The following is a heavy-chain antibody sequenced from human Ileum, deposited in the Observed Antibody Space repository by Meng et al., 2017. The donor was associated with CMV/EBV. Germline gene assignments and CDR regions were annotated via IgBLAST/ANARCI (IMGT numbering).Heavy chain of an antibody. CDR2: ISGTGKTI. CDR1: GFTFNNYE. J-gene: IGHJ6*02. D-gene: IGHD3-3*01. V-gene: IGHV3-48*03. Sequence: GGSLRLSCKASGFTFNNYEMNWVRQAPGKGLEWLSYISGTGKTIYYADSVKGRFTISRDSAKISLFLQMNSLRAEDTAVYYCARVPWSYDYLDNPYYTPDQFYGMDVWGQGTTVTVSS. CDR3: ARVPWSYDYLDNPYYTPDQFYGMDV.